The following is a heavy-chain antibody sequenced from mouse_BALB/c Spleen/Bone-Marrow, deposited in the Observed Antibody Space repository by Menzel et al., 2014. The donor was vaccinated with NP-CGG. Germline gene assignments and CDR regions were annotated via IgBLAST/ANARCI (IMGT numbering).Heavy chain of an antibody. Sequence: EVKLVESGGGLVKPGGSLKLSCAASGFTFSSYAMSWVRQTPEKRLEWVATISSGGTYTYYPDSVKGRFTISRDNAKNTLYLQMSSLMSEGTTMYYCARQVWDGAYWYFDIWGAGTTVTVSS. CDR3: ARQVWDGAYWYFDI. J-gene: IGHJ1*01. CDR2: ISSGGTYT. V-gene: IGHV5-9-3*01. D-gene: IGHD2-3*01. CDR1: GFTFSSYA.